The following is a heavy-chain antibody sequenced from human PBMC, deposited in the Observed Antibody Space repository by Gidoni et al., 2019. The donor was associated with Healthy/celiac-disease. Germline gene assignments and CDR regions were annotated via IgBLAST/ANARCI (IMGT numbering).Heavy chain of an antibody. CDR2: ISYDGSNK. Sequence: QVQLVESGGGVVQPGRALRLSCAGYGFTISSYAMPRVRQAPGKGLEWVAVISYDGSNKYYADSVKGRFTISRDNSKNTLYLQMNSLRAEDTAVYYCARDFQDIVVVVAATGPYGMDVWGQGTTVTVSS. CDR1: GFTISSYA. CDR3: ARDFQDIVVVVAATGPYGMDV. J-gene: IGHJ6*02. V-gene: IGHV3-30-3*01. D-gene: IGHD2-15*01.